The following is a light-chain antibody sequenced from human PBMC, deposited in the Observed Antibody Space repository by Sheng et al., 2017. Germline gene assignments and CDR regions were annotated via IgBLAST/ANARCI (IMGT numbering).Light chain of an antibody. CDR1: QAISGNS. CDR2: GAS. V-gene: IGKV3-20*01. J-gene: IGKJ4*01. CDR3: QQYGSSVGS. Sequence: EVELTQSPGTLSLSPGARGTLSCRASQAISGNSLAWYQQKPGQAPRLLIFGASNRATGIPDRFSGSGSGTDFTPNISRLEPEDFAVYYCQQYGSSVGSFGGGTEGGDQT.